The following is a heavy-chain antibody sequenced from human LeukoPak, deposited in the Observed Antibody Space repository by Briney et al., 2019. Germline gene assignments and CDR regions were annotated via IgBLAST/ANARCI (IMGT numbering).Heavy chain of an antibody. CDR1: GGSISSSSYY. CDR2: IYYSGST. Sequence: SETLSLTCTVSGGSISSSSYYWGWIRQPPGKGLEWIGSIYYSGSTYYNPSLKSRVTISVDTSKNQFSLNLSSVTAADTAVYYCARGPRGYGGNSDFDYWGQGTLVTVSS. V-gene: IGHV4-39*01. CDR3: ARGPRGYGGNSDFDY. D-gene: IGHD4-23*01. J-gene: IGHJ4*02.